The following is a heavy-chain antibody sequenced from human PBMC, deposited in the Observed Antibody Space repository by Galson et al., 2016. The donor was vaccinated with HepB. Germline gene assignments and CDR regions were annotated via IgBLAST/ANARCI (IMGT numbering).Heavy chain of an antibody. V-gene: IGHV3-21*04. D-gene: IGHD3-22*01. Sequence: SLRLSCATSGFTFNRYTMNWVRQAPGKGLEWVAYISSSSSYIYYADSVKGRFTISRDNGKNSLYLQMNTLRAEDTAVYYCARVFSYDRRDYYRHFDSWGRGTLVTVSS. J-gene: IGHJ4*02. CDR3: ARVFSYDRRDYYRHFDS. CDR2: ISSSSSYI. CDR1: GFTFNRYT.